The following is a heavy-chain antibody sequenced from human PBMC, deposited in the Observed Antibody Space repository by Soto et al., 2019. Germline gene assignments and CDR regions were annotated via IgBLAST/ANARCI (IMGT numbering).Heavy chain of an antibody. CDR2: ISGSGCST. CDR1: GFTFSSYA. D-gene: IGHD6-13*01. V-gene: IGHV3-23*01. CDR3: ANTGQGHIAAAYYYYYYMDV. J-gene: IGHJ6*03. Sequence: EVHLLESGGGLVQPGGSRRLSCAASGFTFSSYAMSWVRQAPGKWLEWVSAISGSGCSTYYADSVNGRFTISRDNSKNTPYLQMNSLRAEDTAVYYCANTGQGHIAAAYYYYYYMDVWGKGTTVTVSS.